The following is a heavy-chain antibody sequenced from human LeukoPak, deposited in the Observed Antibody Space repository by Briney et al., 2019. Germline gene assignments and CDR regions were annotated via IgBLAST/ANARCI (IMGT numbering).Heavy chain of an antibody. CDR3: ARDRLLITVAGTVDQ. Sequence: GGSLRLSYAASGFTFSSYAIHWVRQAPGKGLEWVAFISNNGRNKDYADSVQGRFAISRDNSKNTLYLQMNSLRPEDTAVYYCARDRLLITVAGTVDQWGRGTLVTVSS. V-gene: IGHV3-30*09. J-gene: IGHJ4*02. D-gene: IGHD6-19*01. CDR1: GFTFSSYA. CDR2: ISNNGRNK.